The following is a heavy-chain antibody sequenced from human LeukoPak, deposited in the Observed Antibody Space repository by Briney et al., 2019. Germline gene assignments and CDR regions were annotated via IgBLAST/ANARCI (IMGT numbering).Heavy chain of an antibody. J-gene: IGHJ4*02. CDR3: ARGQYCSTTTCYSARRYFDF. Sequence: PSETLSLTCAVSGGAFINYFWTWIRQPPGKGLEWIAEINDSGSTNSNSSLRSRVAISLDTSKNQFSLRLTSVTAADTAVYYCARGQYCSTTTCYSARRYFDFWGQGPLVAVSS. CDR1: GGAFINYF. CDR2: INDSGST. D-gene: IGHD2-2*01. V-gene: IGHV4-34*01.